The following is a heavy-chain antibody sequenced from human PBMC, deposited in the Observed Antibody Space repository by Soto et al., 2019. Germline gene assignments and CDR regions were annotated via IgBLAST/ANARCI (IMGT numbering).Heavy chain of an antibody. CDR2: ISDSSETI. D-gene: IGHD2-2*03. Sequence: DVQLVESGGGLVKPGGSLRLSCAASGFNFNTYTMTWVRQAPGKGLEWVSYISDSSETIYYADSVKGRFTISRDNAKNSLYLQMNSLRDEETAVYYCATGYCRSDNCHFTHWGQGTLVTVSS. CDR1: GFNFNTYT. V-gene: IGHV3-48*02. J-gene: IGHJ4*02. CDR3: ATGYCRSDNCHFTH.